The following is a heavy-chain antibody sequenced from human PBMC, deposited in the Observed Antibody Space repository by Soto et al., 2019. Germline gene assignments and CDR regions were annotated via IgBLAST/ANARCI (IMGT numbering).Heavy chain of an antibody. Sequence: ASVKVSCRASGYTFTSYAMHWVRQAPGQRLEWMGWINAGNGNTKYSQKFQGRVTITRDTSASTAYMELSSLRSEDTAVYYCARQGRIVVVNWFDPWGQGTLVTVSS. CDR2: INAGNGNT. CDR3: ARQGRIVVVNWFDP. J-gene: IGHJ5*02. V-gene: IGHV1-3*01. CDR1: GYTFTSYA. D-gene: IGHD2-21*01.